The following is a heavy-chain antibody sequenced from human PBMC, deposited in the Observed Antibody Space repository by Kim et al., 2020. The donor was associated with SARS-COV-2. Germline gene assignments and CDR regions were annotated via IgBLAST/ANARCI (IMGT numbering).Heavy chain of an antibody. CDR1: GFRFNIFG. D-gene: IGHD3-10*01. CDR2: ISEDGSNQ. V-gene: IGHV3-30*18. Sequence: LSLTCAASGFRFNIFGMHWVRQAPGQGMEWLTFISEDGSNQRSADSVKGRFTISRDKSKKTVYLEMTNLKSEDTAMYYCAKEWFSMEGGKSHFDHWGQGTLVIVSS. J-gene: IGHJ4*02. CDR3: AKEWFSMEGGKSHFDH.